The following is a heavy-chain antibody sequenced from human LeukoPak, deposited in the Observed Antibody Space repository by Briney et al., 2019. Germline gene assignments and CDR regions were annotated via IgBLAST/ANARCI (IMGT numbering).Heavy chain of an antibody. CDR3: AKAGLLWFGESWMDV. CDR1: GFIFSTYW. V-gene: IGHV3-7*01. J-gene: IGHJ6*02. D-gene: IGHD3-10*01. Sequence: PGGSLRLSCAASGFIFSTYWMSWVRQVPGKGLEWVANIKEDGSESHYVDPVKGRFTISRDNAKNSLYLQMNSLRAEDTAVYFCAKAGLLWFGESWMDVWGQGTTVTVSS. CDR2: IKEDGSES.